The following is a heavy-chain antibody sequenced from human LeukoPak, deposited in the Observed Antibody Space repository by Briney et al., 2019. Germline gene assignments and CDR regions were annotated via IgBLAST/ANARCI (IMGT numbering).Heavy chain of an antibody. CDR3: AKAVPPHSGGYTDYWYFDL. CDR1: GFTFDDYA. CDR2: ISWNSGSI. J-gene: IGHJ2*01. Sequence: PGGSLRLSCAASGFTFDDYAMHWVRQAPGKGLEWVSGISWNSGSIGYADPVKGRFTISRDNAKNSLYLQMNSLRAEDTALYYCAKAVPPHSGGYTDYWYFDLWGRGTLVTVSS. V-gene: IGHV3-9*01. D-gene: IGHD3-22*01.